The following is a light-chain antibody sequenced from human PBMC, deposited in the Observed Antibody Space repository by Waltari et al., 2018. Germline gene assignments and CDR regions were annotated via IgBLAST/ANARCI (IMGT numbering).Light chain of an antibody. Sequence: EIVLTQSPGTLSLSPGERATRSCRASQSVGKYLAWYQQKPGQAPTLLIYDASTRATGIPDRFSGSGSGTDFSLTISRLEPEDFAVYYCQKYVNLPATFGQGTKVEI. CDR2: DAS. J-gene: IGKJ1*01. CDR3: QKYVNLPAT. V-gene: IGKV3-20*01. CDR1: QSVGKY.